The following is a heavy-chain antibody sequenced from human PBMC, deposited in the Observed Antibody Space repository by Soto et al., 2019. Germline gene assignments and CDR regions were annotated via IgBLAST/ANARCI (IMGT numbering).Heavy chain of an antibody. V-gene: IGHV3-48*03. D-gene: IGHD5-18*01. CDR3: ARGYSFGYGFDY. CDR1: GFSFSNYE. J-gene: IGHJ4*02. CDR2: ISSTSTT. Sequence: GGSLRLSCAASGFSFSNYEMNWVRQAPGKGLEWVSFISSTSTTYYADSVKGRFTFSRDNAKNSLSLQMNSLRAEDTAVYYCARGYSFGYGFDYWGQGTLVTVSS.